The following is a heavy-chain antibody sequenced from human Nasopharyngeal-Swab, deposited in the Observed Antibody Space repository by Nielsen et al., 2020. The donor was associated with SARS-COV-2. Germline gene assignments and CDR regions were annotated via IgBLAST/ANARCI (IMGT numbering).Heavy chain of an antibody. V-gene: IGHV3-48*03. J-gene: IGHJ6*02. D-gene: IGHD3-3*01. Sequence: GESLKISFAASGFTFSSYEMNWVRQAPGKGLEWVSYISSSGSTIYYADSVKGRFTISRDNAKNSLYLQMNSLRAEDTAVYYCARMTATIFGVVTVSYYGMDVWGQGTTVTVSS. CDR3: ARMTATIFGVVTVSYYGMDV. CDR1: GFTFSSYE. CDR2: ISSSGSTI.